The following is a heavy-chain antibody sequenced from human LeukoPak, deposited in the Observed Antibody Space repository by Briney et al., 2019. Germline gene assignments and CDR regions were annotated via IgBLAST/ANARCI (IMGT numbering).Heavy chain of an antibody. J-gene: IGHJ6*02. CDR2: IWYDGSNK. V-gene: IGHV3-33*08. CDR1: GFIFRNYW. D-gene: IGHD1-26*01. Sequence: GGSLRLSCAASGFIFRNYWMSWVRQAPGKGLEWVAVIWYDGSNKYYADSVKGRFTISRDNSKNTLYLQMNSLRAEDTAVYYCARDREWEHNGNGMDVWGQGTTVTVSS. CDR3: ARDREWEHNGNGMDV.